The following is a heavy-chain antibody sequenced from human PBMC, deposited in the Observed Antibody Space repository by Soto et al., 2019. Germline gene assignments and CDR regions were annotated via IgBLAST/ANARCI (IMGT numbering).Heavy chain of an antibody. D-gene: IGHD3-22*01. V-gene: IGHV3-23*01. Sequence: GWSLRLSCAVSGFTFRNYVMGLVRQAPGKGPEWVSAISGSGGNSYYADSVKGRFTISRDNSKNTLYLQMTSLRAEDTAVYYCARYGFPGYYDTSGYHGAFEYWGKGTLVTVS. CDR2: ISGSGGNS. J-gene: IGHJ4*02. CDR3: ARYGFPGYYDTSGYHGAFEY. CDR1: GFTFRNYV.